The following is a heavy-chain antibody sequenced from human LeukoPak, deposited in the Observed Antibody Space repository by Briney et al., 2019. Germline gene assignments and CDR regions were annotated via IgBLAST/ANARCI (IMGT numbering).Heavy chain of an antibody. D-gene: IGHD3-22*01. J-gene: IGHJ6*02. CDR2: MYYSGST. CDR3: ARRKYYYDSSGYPYPGMDV. CDR1: GGSISSSSYY. V-gene: IGHV4-39*01. Sequence: SETLSLTCTVSGGSISSSSYYWGWIRQPPGKGLEWIGSMYYSGSTYYNPSLKSRVTISVDTSKNQFSLKLSSVTAADTAVYYCARRKYYYDSSGYPYPGMDVWGQGTTVTVSS.